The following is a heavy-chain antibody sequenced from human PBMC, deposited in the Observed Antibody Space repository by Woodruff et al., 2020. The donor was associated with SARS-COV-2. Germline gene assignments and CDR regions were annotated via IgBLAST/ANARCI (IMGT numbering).Heavy chain of an antibody. J-gene: IGHJ4*02. Sequence: GRFTISRDNSKNTLYLQMNSLRAEDTAVYYCAKAAGNGAGFDYWGQGTLVTVSS. D-gene: IGHD6-13*01. V-gene: IGHV3-30*02. CDR3: AKAAGNGAGFDY.